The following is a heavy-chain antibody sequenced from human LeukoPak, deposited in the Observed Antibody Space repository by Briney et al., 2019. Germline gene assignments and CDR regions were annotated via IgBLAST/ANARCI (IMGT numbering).Heavy chain of an antibody. D-gene: IGHD3/OR15-3a*01. Sequence: SESLSLTCTVSGVSISSSNSYWGWIRQPAGKGLEWIGSIYYSGNTYYNASLKSRASISIDTSKNQFSLRLTSVTAADTAVYYCARQTGSGLFILPGGQGTLVAVSS. CDR1: GVSISSSNSY. CDR2: IYYSGNT. V-gene: IGHV4-39*01. J-gene: IGHJ4*02. CDR3: ARQTGSGLFILP.